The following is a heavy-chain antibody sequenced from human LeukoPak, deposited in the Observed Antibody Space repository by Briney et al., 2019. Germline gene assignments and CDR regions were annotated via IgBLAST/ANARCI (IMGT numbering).Heavy chain of an antibody. CDR1: GFTFSSYS. D-gene: IGHD3-9*01. CDR2: ISSSGSHI. Sequence: GGSLRLSCAASGFTFSSYSMNWVRQAPGKGLEWVSSISSSGSHIYYADSVKGRFSVSRDNGKNSLYLQMNSLRVEDTAVYYCARSIGSDWSPFDYWGQGTLVSVSS. V-gene: IGHV3-21*01. CDR3: ARSIGSDWSPFDY. J-gene: IGHJ4*02.